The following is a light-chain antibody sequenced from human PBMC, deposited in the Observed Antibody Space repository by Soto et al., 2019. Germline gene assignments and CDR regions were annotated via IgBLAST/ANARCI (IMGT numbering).Light chain of an antibody. CDR1: QCVSRR. V-gene: IGKV3-20*01. Sequence: EVGLTQSPGTLSXSXXGXXTXSXRAGQCVSRRLPWYQQRPGQSPRLLISGASMRASGVPVRFIGSGSGTDFTLTITRLEPEDFAVYYCQQYGGSPITFGLGTRLEIK. J-gene: IGKJ5*01. CDR2: GAS. CDR3: QQYGGSPIT.